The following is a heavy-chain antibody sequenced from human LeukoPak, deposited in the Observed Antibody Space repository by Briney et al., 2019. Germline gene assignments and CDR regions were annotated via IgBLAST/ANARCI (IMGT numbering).Heavy chain of an antibody. J-gene: IGHJ4*02. CDR3: AKDTRQYSTSGEFDY. CDR1: GFTFSSYG. Sequence: GGSLRLSCAASGFTFSSYGIHWVRQAPGKGLEWVAFIRYDGSNKYHADSVKGRFTISRDNAKNSLYLQMNSLRAEDMALYYCAKDTRQYSTSGEFDYWGQGTLVTVSS. CDR2: IRYDGSNK. D-gene: IGHD6-6*01. V-gene: IGHV3-30*02.